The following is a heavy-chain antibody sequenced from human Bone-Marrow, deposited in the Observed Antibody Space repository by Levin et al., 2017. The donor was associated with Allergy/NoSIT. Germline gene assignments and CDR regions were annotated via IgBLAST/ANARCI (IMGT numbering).Heavy chain of an antibody. D-gene: IGHD5-12*01. Sequence: ESLKISCPVSGGSISSSSYYWGWIRQPPGKGLEWIGSIYYSGSTYYNPSLKSRVTISVDTSKNQFSLKLTSVTAADTAVYYCAREKPLSGYDYDWFDPWGQGTLVTVSS. CDR3: AREKPLSGYDYDWFDP. CDR2: IYYSGST. J-gene: IGHJ5*02. CDR1: GGSISSSSYY. V-gene: IGHV4-39*07.